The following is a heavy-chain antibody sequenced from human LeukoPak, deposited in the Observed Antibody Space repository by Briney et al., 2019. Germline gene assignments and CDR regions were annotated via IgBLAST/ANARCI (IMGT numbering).Heavy chain of an antibody. Sequence: GGSLRLSCSASGFTFSTYTMNWVRQAPGKGLEWVSYISSGSSTIYYADSVKGRFTISRDNAKNSLYLQMNSLRAEDTAVYYCAELGITMIGGVWGKGTTVTISS. CDR2: ISSGSSTI. V-gene: IGHV3-48*04. D-gene: IGHD3-10*02. CDR3: AELGITMIGGV. CDR1: GFTFSTYT. J-gene: IGHJ6*04.